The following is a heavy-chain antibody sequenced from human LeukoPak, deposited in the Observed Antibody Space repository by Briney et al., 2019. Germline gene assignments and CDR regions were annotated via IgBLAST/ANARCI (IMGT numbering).Heavy chain of an antibody. CDR2: ISYDGSNK. CDR1: GFTFSSYG. D-gene: IGHD2-15*01. Sequence: GGSLRLSCAASGFTFSSYGMHWVRQAPGKGLEWVAVISYDGSNKYYADSVKGRFTISRDNSKNTLYLQMNSLRAEDTAVYYCARPSVGSRCLGFDPWGQGTLVTVSS. CDR3: ARPSVGSRCLGFDP. J-gene: IGHJ5*02. V-gene: IGHV3-30*03.